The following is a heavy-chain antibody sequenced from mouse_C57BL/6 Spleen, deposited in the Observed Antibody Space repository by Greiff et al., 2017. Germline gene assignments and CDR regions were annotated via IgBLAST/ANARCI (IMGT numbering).Heavy chain of an antibody. CDR3: ARSRTAQAVFDY. D-gene: IGHD3-2*02. J-gene: IGHJ2*01. CDR2: IYTGDGDT. CDR1: GYAFSSYW. V-gene: IGHV1-80*01. Sequence: QVQLKESGAELVKPGASVKISCKASGYAFSSYWMNWVKQRPGKGLEWIGQIYTGDGDTNYNGKFKGKATLTADKSSSTAYMQLSSLTSEDSAVYFCARSRTAQAVFDYWGQGTTLTVSS.